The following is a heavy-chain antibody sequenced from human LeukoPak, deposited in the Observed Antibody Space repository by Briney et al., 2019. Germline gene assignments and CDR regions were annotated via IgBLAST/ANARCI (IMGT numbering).Heavy chain of an antibody. V-gene: IGHV4-34*01. D-gene: IGHD3-22*01. Sequence: PSETLSLTCAVYGAALSEYYWSWIRQSPGKGLEWIGEVAHKGPTVYSPTLNRKYNPSFKSRVTMSVDPSKNQFSLKLTSVTVADTATYYCVRQGTNSGYYLLDYWGQGHLVIVSS. J-gene: IGHJ4*02. CDR1: GAALSEYY. CDR2: VAHKGPTVYSPTLNR. CDR3: VRQGTNSGYYLLDY.